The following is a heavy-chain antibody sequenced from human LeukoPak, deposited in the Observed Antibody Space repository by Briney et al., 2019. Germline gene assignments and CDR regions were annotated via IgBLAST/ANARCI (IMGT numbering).Heavy chain of an antibody. Sequence: GVSLRLSCAASGFTFSSYAMSWVRQAPGKGLEWVSAISGSGGSTYYADSVKGRFTISRDNSKNTLYLQMNSLRAEDTAVYYCAKWAYDSSGYYAGKPTIYFDYWGQGTLVTVSS. CDR1: GFTFSSYA. J-gene: IGHJ4*02. CDR3: AKWAYDSSGYYAGKPTIYFDY. D-gene: IGHD3-22*01. V-gene: IGHV3-23*01. CDR2: ISGSGGST.